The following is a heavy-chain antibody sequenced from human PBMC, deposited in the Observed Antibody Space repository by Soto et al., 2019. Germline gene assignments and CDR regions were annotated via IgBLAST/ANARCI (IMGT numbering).Heavy chain of an antibody. J-gene: IGHJ6*02. CDR3: AKARGANNWANYYGLDV. CDR2: ITYEGSNT. D-gene: IGHD1-1*01. CDR1: GFMFPNFG. V-gene: IGHV3-30*18. Sequence: QVQLVESGGGVVQPGRSLRLSCAASGFMFPNFGMHWVRQAPGKGLEWLALITYEGSNTHYADAVKGRFTTSRDNGKNTVSLQMDNLRTEDAAIYYCAKARGANNWANYYGLDVWGQGTTVTVS.